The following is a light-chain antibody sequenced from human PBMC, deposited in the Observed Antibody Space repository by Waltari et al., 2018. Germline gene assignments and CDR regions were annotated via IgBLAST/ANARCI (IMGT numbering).Light chain of an antibody. CDR1: SSNSGAGYD. CDR2: GNS. J-gene: IGLJ2*01. Sequence: HSVLTPPPSVSGAPGQRLTIPCTGRSSNSGAGYDVHWYQQLPGTAPKLLIYGNSNRPSGVPDRFSGSKSGTSASLAITGLQAEDEADYYCQSYDSSLSGSVFGGGTKLTVL. V-gene: IGLV1-40*01. CDR3: QSYDSSLSGSV.